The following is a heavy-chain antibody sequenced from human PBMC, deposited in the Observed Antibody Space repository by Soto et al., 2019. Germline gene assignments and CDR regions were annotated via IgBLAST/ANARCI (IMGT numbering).Heavy chain of an antibody. D-gene: IGHD2-21*02. Sequence: GGSLRLSCAASGFNFNNFGMNWFRQAPGKGLEWVSSIRTSSTYIYYAESVKGRFTISRDNAKKSLYLEMSRLGVEDTAVYYCARDRAPFCGGDCGLVDVWGQGTSVTVSS. CDR3: ARDRAPFCGGDCGLVDV. V-gene: IGHV3-21*01. CDR1: GFNFNNFG. J-gene: IGHJ6*02. CDR2: IRTSSTYI.